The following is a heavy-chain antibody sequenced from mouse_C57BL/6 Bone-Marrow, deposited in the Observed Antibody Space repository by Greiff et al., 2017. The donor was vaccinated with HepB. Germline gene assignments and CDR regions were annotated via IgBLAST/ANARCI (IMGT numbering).Heavy chain of an antibody. CDR1: GFSLTSYA. CDR3: ARNPDGYYCAMDY. V-gene: IGHV2-9-1*01. CDR2: IWTGGGT. Sequence: VKLVESGPGLVAPSQSLSITCTVSGFSLTSYAISWVRQPPGKGLEWLGVIWTGGGTNYNSALKSRLSISKDNSKSQVFLKMNSLQTDDTARYYCARNPDGYYCAMDYWGQGTSVTVSS. D-gene: IGHD2-3*01. J-gene: IGHJ4*01.